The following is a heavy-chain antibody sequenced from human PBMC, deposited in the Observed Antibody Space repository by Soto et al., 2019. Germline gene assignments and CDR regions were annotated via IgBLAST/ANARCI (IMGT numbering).Heavy chain of an antibody. CDR2: INAGNGNT. D-gene: IGHD1-26*01. CDR3: ARGGSLYWYFDL. Sequence: QVQLVQSGAAVKKPGASVKVSCKASGYTFTSYAMDWVRQAPGQRLEWMGWINAGNGNTKYSQKFQGRFTITRDTSASTAYRELSSLRSEDTAVYYCARGGSLYWYFDLWGRGTLVTVSS. CDR1: GYTFTSYA. V-gene: IGHV1-3*01. J-gene: IGHJ2*01.